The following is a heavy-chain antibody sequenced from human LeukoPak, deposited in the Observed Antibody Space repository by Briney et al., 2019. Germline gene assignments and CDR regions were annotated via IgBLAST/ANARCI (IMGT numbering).Heavy chain of an antibody. CDR2: IYSGGST. CDR1: GFTVSSNY. D-gene: IGHD1-14*01. V-gene: IGHV3-66*01. Sequence: GGSLRLSCAASGFTVSSNYMSWVRQAPGKGLEWVSVIYSGGSTYYADSVKGRFTISRDNSKNTLYLQTNSLRAEDTAVYYCASSNHYYYYGMDVWGQGTTVTVSS. CDR3: ASSNHYYYYGMDV. J-gene: IGHJ6*02.